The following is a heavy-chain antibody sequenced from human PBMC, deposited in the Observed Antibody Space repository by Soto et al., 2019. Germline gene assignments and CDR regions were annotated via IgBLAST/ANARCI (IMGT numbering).Heavy chain of an antibody. D-gene: IGHD2-21*02. J-gene: IGHJ6*03. CDR2: INWRGGST. CDR1: GFSIEEFG. V-gene: IGHV3-20*01. CDR3: ARVPGGRDHDYYYYMDV. Sequence: EVQLVESGGGVVRPGGSLRLSCAASGFSIEEFGMSWVRQGPGKGLQWVAGINWRGGSTDYADSVKGRFTITRDNAENSLYLHMSNLRAEDTASYHCARVPGGRDHDYYYYMDVWGNGTTVTVSS.